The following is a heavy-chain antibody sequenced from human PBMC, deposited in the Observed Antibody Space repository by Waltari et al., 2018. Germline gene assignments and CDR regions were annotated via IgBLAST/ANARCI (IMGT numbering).Heavy chain of an antibody. V-gene: IGHV4-59*11. CDR1: GDSINNHP. CDR3: ARDLGGFNHFDWFLSI. D-gene: IGHD3-9*01. CDR2: AYYTGRT. J-gene: IGHJ3*02. Sequence: QVQLQESGPGLVKPSATLSLPCPVSGDSINNHPWAWIRQPPGKGLEWIGYAYYTGRTNYNPSLRSRLTISVDTSKNQFSLNLNSVTAADTAVYYCARDLGGFNHFDWFLSIWGPGTMVTVSS.